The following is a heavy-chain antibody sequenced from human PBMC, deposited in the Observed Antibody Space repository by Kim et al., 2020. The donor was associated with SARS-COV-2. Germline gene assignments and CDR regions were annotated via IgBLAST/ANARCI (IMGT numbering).Heavy chain of an antibody. V-gene: IGHV3-23*03. J-gene: IGHJ2*01. CDR3: AKGNEDIYVVPLGGYWY. Sequence: GGSLRLSCAASGFTFRSYAMSWVRQAPGKGLAWVSVIYSGGSNTYYSDSVRGRFTISRDNSKNTLFLQMNSLRAEDTAVYSCAKGNEDIYVVPLGGYWY. D-gene: IGHD3-10*01. CDR1: GFTFRSYA. CDR2: IYSGGSNT.